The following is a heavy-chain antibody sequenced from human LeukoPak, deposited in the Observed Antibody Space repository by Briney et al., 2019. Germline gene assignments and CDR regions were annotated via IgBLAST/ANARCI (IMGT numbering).Heavy chain of an antibody. CDR2: IIPIFGTA. V-gene: IGHV1-69*13. Sequence: VASVKVSCKASGGTFSSYAISWVRQAPGQGLEWMGGIIPIFGTANYAQKFQGGVTITADESTSTAYMELSSLRSEDTAVYYCARRDSSGWHSAYFDYWGQGTLVTVSS. CDR3: ARRDSSGWHSAYFDY. D-gene: IGHD6-19*01. J-gene: IGHJ4*02. CDR1: GGTFSSYA.